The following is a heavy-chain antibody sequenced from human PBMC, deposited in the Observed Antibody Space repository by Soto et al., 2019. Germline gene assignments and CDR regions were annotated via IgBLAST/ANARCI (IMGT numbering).Heavy chain of an antibody. CDR3: ARGYYDSRGQSNTFDV. CDR2: VHYSGGT. Sequence: SETLSLTCTVSGASISSSYWSWIRQSPGKGLEWIGYVHYSGGTKDNPSLNGRVSLSIDTSKNQFSLKLSSVAAADTAVYYCARGYYDSRGQSNTFDVWGQGKMVTVSS. J-gene: IGHJ3*01. CDR1: GASISSSY. D-gene: IGHD3-22*01. V-gene: IGHV4-59*01.